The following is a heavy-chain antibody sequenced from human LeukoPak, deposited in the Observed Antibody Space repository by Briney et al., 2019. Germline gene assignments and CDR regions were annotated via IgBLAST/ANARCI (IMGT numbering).Heavy chain of an antibody. CDR1: GFTFSSYA. D-gene: IGHD3-22*01. Sequence: GGSLRLSCAASGFTFSSYAMSWVRQAPGKGLEWVSAISGSGGSTYYADSVKGRFTISRDNSKNTLYLQMNSLRAEDTAVYYCAKADDSSGLSPTGYWGQRTLVTVSS. V-gene: IGHV3-23*01. CDR3: AKADDSSGLSPTGY. CDR2: ISGSGGST. J-gene: IGHJ4*02.